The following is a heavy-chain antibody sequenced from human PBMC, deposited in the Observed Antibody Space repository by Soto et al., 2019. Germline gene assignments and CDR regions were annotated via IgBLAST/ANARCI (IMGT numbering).Heavy chain of an antibody. J-gene: IGHJ5*02. V-gene: IGHV1-46*01. D-gene: IGHD6-19*01. Sequence: QVQLVQSGAEVKKSGAAVKISCKTSGFTFTNYYLHWVRQAPGQGLEWTGLINPAPGSTNYAEKFKGRVTMSRDMSSNTFYMQLGRLTAEDTGVYYCARGGGAGYSSDGGVDLWGQGTHITVSA. CDR3: ARGGGAGYSSDGGVDL. CDR1: GFTFTNYY. CDR2: INPAPGST.